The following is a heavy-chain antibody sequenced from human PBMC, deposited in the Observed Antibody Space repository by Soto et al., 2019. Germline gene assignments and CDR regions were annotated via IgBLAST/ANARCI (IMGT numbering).Heavy chain of an antibody. V-gene: IGHV3-23*01. Sequence: PGGSLRLSCATSEFTFSYYPMSWVRQAPGKGLEWVSAISYGGGTTYYADSVKGRFTTSRDNSKNTLYLQMNSQRAEDTAVYSYSKKGTPSGADKNWHTERWARGALVTVSS. D-gene: IGHD1-1*01. J-gene: IGHJ4*02. CDR3: SKKGTPSGADKNWHTER. CDR2: ISYGGGTT. CDR1: EFTFSYYP.